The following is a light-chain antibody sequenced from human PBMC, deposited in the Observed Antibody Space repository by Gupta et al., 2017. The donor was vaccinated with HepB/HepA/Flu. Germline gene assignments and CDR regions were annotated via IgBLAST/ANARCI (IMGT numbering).Light chain of an antibody. CDR3: QQHSNWRPCT. CDR1: QSVGSY. V-gene: IGKV3-11*02. CDR2: DAS. Sequence: EIVLTPSPATLSLSPGERATLSCRASQSVGSYLACYQQKPGQAPRLLIYDASNRATGSPARFIGGGGGRDFSPPKSSLEEEDVAVYYCQQHSNWRPCTFGQGTRVEIK. J-gene: IGKJ5*01.